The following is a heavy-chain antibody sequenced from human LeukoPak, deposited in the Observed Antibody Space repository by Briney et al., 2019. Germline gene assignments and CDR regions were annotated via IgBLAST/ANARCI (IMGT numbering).Heavy chain of an antibody. Sequence: SVKVSCKASGGTFSSYAISWVRQAPGQGLEWMGGIIPIFGTADYAQKFQGRVTITTDESTSTAYMELSSLRSEDTAVYYCARYAAAASWFDPWGQGTLVTVSS. J-gene: IGHJ5*02. V-gene: IGHV1-69*05. CDR1: GGTFSSYA. CDR3: ARYAAAASWFDP. D-gene: IGHD2-15*01. CDR2: IIPIFGTA.